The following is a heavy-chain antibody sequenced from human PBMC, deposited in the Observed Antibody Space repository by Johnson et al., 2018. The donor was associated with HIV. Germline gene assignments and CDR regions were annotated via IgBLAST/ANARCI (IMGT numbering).Heavy chain of an antibody. Sequence: QVQLVESGGGVVQPGGSLRLSCAASGFTFSSYGMHWVRQAPGKGLEWVAFIRYDGSNKYYADSVKGRFIIPRDNAKNSLFVEMNSLRAEDTAVYYCARGEWSSSKGGSFDMWGQGTLVTVSS. D-gene: IGHD6-13*01. J-gene: IGHJ3*02. CDR3: ARGEWSSSKGGSFDM. CDR1: GFTFSSYG. CDR2: IRYDGSNK. V-gene: IGHV3-30*02.